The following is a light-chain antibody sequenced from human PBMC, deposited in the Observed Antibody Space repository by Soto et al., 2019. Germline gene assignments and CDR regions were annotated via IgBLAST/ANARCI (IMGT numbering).Light chain of an antibody. CDR3: QHYGSSPPEIT. J-gene: IGKJ5*01. V-gene: IGKV3-20*01. CDR1: QSVSSSY. CDR2: DAS. Sequence: EIVLTQSPATLSLSPGERATLSCRASQSVSSSYLAWYQQKPGQAPRLLIYDASRRATGIPDRFSGTGSGTDFTLTIRRLELEDFAVYYCQHYGSSPPEITFGQGTRREIK.